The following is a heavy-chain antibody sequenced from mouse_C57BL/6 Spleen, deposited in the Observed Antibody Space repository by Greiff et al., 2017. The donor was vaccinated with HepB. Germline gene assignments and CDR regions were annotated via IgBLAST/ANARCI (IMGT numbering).Heavy chain of an antibody. Sequence: VQLQQSGAELVRPGTSVKVSCKASGYAFTNYLIEWVKQRPGQGLEWIGVINPGSGGTNYNEKFKGKATLTADKSSSTAYMQLSSLTSEDSAVSFCARSGRGFDYWGQGTTLTVSS. CDR1: GYAFTNYL. D-gene: IGHD3-2*02. J-gene: IGHJ2*01. CDR2: INPGSGGT. V-gene: IGHV1-54*01. CDR3: ARSGRGFDY.